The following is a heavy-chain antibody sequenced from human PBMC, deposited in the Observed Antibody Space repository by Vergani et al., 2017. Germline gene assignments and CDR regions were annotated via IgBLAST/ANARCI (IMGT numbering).Heavy chain of an antibody. CDR3: ARGNYYGSGTYVDP. V-gene: IGHV3-66*02. CDR1: GFTFTTYG. D-gene: IGHD3-10*01. Sequence: EVQLVESGGGLVKPGGSLRLSCVASGFTFTTYGMGWVRQAPGKGLEWVSHIYSGDETYYADSVKGRVTISRDTSKNTLHLQINNLRVEDTAVYYCARGNYYGSGTYVDPWGQGTLVTVSS. CDR2: IYSGDET. J-gene: IGHJ5*02.